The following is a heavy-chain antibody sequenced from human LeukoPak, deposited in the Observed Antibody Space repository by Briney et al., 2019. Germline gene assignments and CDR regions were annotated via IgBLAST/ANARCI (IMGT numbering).Heavy chain of an antibody. CDR2: INHSGST. CDR1: GGSFSGHY. V-gene: IGHV4-34*01. CDR3: ARGPINYYDSSGFDFDY. J-gene: IGHJ4*02. D-gene: IGHD3-22*01. Sequence: SETLSLTCAVYGGSFSGHYWSWIRQPPGKGLEWIGEINHSGSTNYNPSLKSRVTISVDTSKNQFSLKLSSVTAADTAVYYCARGPINYYDSSGFDFDYWGQGTLVTVSS.